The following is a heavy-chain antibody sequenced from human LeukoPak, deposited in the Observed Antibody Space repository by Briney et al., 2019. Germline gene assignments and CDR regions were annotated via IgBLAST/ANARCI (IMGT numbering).Heavy chain of an antibody. CDR2: ISSSGSTI. J-gene: IGHJ4*02. D-gene: IGHD6-13*01. V-gene: IGHV3-48*03. CDR3: AREDGYSSSWYSDY. Sequence: QPGGSLRLSCAASGFTFSSYEMNWVRQVPGKGLEWISYISSSGSTIYFADSVKGRFTISRDNAKNSLYLQMNSLRAEDTAVYYCAREDGYSSSWYSDYWGQGTLVTVSS. CDR1: GFTFSSYE.